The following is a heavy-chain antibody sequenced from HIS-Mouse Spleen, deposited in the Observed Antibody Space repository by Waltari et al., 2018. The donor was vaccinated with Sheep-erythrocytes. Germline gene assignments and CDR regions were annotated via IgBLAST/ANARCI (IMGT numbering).Heavy chain of an antibody. V-gene: IGHV4-31*03. D-gene: IGHD7-27*01. CDR1: GGSIRRGGYY. CDR3: ARDPLTGADY. Sequence: LTCTVSGGSIRRGGYYWSWIRQHPGKGLEWVGYIYYSGSTYSNPSLKSRVTISVDPSKNQFSLKLTSVTAADTAVYYCARDPLTGADYWGQGTLVTVSS. J-gene: IGHJ4*02. CDR2: IYYSGST.